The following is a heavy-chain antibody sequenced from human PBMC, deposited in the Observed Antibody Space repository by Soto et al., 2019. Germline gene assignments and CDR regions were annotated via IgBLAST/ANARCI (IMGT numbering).Heavy chain of an antibody. CDR3: ARSDTDMAAPDDCMDV. CDR1: GYAFTDYY. D-gene: IGHD5-18*01. Sequence: QVQLVQSGAEVKKPGASVKVSCKASGYAFTDYYMHWVRQAPGQGLEWMGWINAKSGGTNLAQRFQGGVTMTRDKSISTTHLEVRRLRSDDPAIFYCARSDTDMAAPDDCMDVWGQGTTVTVSS. V-gene: IGHV1-2*02. J-gene: IGHJ6*02. CDR2: INAKSGGT.